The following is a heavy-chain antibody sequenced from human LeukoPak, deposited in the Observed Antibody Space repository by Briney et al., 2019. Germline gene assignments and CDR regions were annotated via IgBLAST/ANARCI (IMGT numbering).Heavy chain of an antibody. CDR3: AKDRRPTVSGGYFDL. CDR2: ISWNSGHS. V-gene: IGHV3-9*01. Sequence: GGSLRLSCAASGFTFDDYAMHWVRQAPGKGLEWVSGISWNSGHSGYADSVKGRFTISRDNAKNSLYLQMNSLRAEDTALYYCAKDRRPTVSGGYFDLWGRGTLVIVSS. D-gene: IGHD3-10*01. CDR1: GFTFDDYA. J-gene: IGHJ2*01.